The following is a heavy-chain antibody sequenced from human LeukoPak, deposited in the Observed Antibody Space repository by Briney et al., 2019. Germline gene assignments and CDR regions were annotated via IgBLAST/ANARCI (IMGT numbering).Heavy chain of an antibody. D-gene: IGHD2-21*02. CDR3: AKPVSRDLNYYYYYMDV. Sequence: TGGSLRLSCATSGFTLSRSHMYWVRQASGKGLEWMAFIRDDGRSKYYADSVKGRFTISRDNSKNTLYLRMNSLRPEDTAVYYCAKPVSRDLNYYYYYMDVWGKGTTVTVSS. J-gene: IGHJ6*03. CDR2: IRDDGRSK. CDR1: GFTLSRSH. V-gene: IGHV3-30*02.